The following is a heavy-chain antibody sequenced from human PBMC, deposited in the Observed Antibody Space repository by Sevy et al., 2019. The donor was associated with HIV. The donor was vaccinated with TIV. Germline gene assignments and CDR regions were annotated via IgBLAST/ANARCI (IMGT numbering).Heavy chain of an antibody. V-gene: IGHV3-23*01. CDR3: AKGYYDSSGYYSDFDY. J-gene: IGHJ4*02. CDR1: GFTFSSYA. CDR2: ISGRGGST. D-gene: IGHD3-22*01. Sequence: GGSLRLSCAASGFTFSSYAMSWVRQAPGKGLEWVSAISGRGGSTYYADSVKGRFTISRDNSKNTLYLQMNSLRAEDTAVYYCAKGYYDSSGYYSDFDYWGQGTLVTVSS.